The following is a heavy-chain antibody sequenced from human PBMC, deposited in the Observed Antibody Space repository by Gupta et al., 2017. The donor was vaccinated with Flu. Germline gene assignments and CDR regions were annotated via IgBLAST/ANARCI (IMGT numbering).Heavy chain of an antibody. J-gene: IGHJ5*02. CDR2: VSYRGGA. CDR3: AKAQGLPNSSGIKNLFGP. V-gene: IGHV4-59*01. CDR1: GESINSDY. D-gene: IGHD6-19*01. Sequence: QVQLRESGPGLVKPSETLSLPCTVSGESINSDYWRWIRQPPGKGLEWIGHVSYRGGANYNPSLNGRATISLGTSENQFSLTLASLTAADTAVYFCAKAQGLPNSSGIKNLFGPWGQGTLVTVSS.